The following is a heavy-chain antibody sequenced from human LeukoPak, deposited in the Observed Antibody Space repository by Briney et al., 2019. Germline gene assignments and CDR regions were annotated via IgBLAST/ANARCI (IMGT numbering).Heavy chain of an antibody. D-gene: IGHD3-16*02. J-gene: IGHJ4*02. V-gene: IGHV1-2*02. CDR1: GYTFTGYS. CDR3: ARAPDYDYVWGTYRLGY. Sequence: ASVKVSCKASGYTFTGYSIHWLRQAPGQGLEWMGWINPNTGGTNYAQKFRGRVTMTRDTSITTVYMELSSLRFDDTAVFYCARAPDYDYVWGTYRLGYWGQGTLVTVSS. CDR2: INPNTGGT.